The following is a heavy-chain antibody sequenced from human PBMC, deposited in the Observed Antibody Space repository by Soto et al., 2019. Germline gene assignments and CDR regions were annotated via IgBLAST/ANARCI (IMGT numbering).Heavy chain of an antibody. J-gene: IGHJ4*02. D-gene: IGHD3-10*01. Sequence: GSLRLSCAASGFTFSSYSMNWVRQAPGKGLEWVSYISSSGSTIYYADSVKGRFTISRDNAKNSLYLQMNSLRDEDTAVYYCATYNGYYISGYVYWGQGTLVTVSS. CDR2: ISSSGSTI. CDR1: GFTFSSYS. V-gene: IGHV3-48*02. CDR3: ATYNGYYISGYVY.